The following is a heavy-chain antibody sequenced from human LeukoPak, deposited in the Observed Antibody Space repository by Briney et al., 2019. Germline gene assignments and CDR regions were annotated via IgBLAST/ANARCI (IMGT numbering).Heavy chain of an antibody. Sequence: ASVKVSCKVSGYTLTELSMHWVRQAPGKGLEWMGGFDPEDGETIYAQKFQGRVTMTEDTSTDTAYMELSSLRSEDTAVYYCATPSAYDSSGYFNAFDIWGQGTMVTVSS. V-gene: IGHV1-24*01. D-gene: IGHD3-22*01. CDR1: GYTLTELS. CDR3: ATPSAYDSSGYFNAFDI. CDR2: FDPEDGET. J-gene: IGHJ3*02.